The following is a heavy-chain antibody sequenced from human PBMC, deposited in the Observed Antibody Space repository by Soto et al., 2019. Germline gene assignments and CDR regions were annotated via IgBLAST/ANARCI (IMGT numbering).Heavy chain of an antibody. V-gene: IGHV3-21*01. Sequence: PVGSLRLSCAASGFTFSSYSMNWVRPAPGKGLEWVSSISSSSSYIYYADSVKGRFTISRDNAKNSLYLQMNSLRAEDTAVYYCARDSRNDSSGYYPYYYYGMDVWGQGTTVTVSS. J-gene: IGHJ6*02. CDR3: ARDSRNDSSGYYPYYYYGMDV. CDR1: GFTFSSYS. CDR2: ISSSSSYI. D-gene: IGHD3-22*01.